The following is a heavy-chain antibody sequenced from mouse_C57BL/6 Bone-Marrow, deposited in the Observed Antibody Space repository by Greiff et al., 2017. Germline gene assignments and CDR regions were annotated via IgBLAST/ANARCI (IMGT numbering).Heavy chain of an antibody. Sequence: QVQLQQPGAELVKPGASVKMSCKASGYTFTSYWITWVKQRPGQGLEWIGDIYPGSGSTNYNEKFKSKATLTVDTSSSTAYMQLSSLTSEDSAVYYCARRGQFITTALDYWGQGTTLTVSS. CDR2: IYPGSGST. V-gene: IGHV1-55*01. CDR3: ARRGQFITTALDY. CDR1: GYTFTSYW. J-gene: IGHJ2*01. D-gene: IGHD1-1*01.